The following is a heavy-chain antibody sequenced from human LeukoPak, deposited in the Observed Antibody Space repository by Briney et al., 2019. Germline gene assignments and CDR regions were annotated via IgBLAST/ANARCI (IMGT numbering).Heavy chain of an antibody. CDR2: ISSSSSYI. CDR3: ARDFGYCSGGSCYSIEGDAFDI. Sequence: KPGGSLRLSCAASGFTFSSYSMNWVRQAPGKGLEWVSSISSSSSYIYYADSVKGRFTISRDNAKNSLYLQMNSLRAGDTAVYYCARDFGYCSGGSCYSIEGDAFDIWGQGTMVTVSS. D-gene: IGHD2-15*01. J-gene: IGHJ3*02. CDR1: GFTFSSYS. V-gene: IGHV3-21*01.